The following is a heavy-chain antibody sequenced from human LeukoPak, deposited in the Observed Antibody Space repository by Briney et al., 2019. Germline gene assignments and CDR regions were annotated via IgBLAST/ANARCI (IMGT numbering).Heavy chain of an antibody. CDR1: GFTFSIYG. D-gene: IGHD2-2*02. CDR3: ARDIHLNWFDP. V-gene: IGHV3-33*01. J-gene: IGHJ5*02. Sequence: GRSLRLSCAASGFTFSIYGMHWVRQAPGKGLEWVAIIWNDGSNKYYVDSVKGRFTISRDNSKNTLYLQMNSLRAEDTAVYYCARDIHLNWFDPWGQGTLVTVSS. CDR2: IWNDGSNK.